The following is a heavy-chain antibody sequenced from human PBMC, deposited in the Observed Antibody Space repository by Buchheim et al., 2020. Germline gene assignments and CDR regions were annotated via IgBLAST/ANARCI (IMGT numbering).Heavy chain of an antibody. CDR3: ARIGNYYDSSGYWRDYFDY. J-gene: IGHJ4*02. CDR2: IDWDDDK. CDR1: GFSLSTSGMR. Sequence: QVILKESGPALVKPTQTLTLTCTFSGFSLSTSGMRVSWIRQPPGKALEWLARIDWDDDKFYSTSLKTRVTISKDTSKNQVVLTMTNMDPVDTATYYCARIGNYYDSSGYWRDYFDYWGQGTL. D-gene: IGHD3-22*01. V-gene: IGHV2-70*04.